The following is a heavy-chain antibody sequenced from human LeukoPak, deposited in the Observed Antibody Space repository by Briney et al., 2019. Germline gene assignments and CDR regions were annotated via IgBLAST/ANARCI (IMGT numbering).Heavy chain of an antibody. CDR3: ARVPDYDSTFDY. J-gene: IGHJ4*02. CDR2: IYYSGST. V-gene: IGHV4-39*07. D-gene: IGHD3-22*01. Sequence: SETLSLTCTVSGGSISSSSYYWGWIRQPPGKGLEWIGSIYYSGSTNYNPSLKSRVTISVDTSKNQFSLKLSSVTAADTAVYYCARVPDYDSTFDYWGQGTLVTVSS. CDR1: GGSISSSSYY.